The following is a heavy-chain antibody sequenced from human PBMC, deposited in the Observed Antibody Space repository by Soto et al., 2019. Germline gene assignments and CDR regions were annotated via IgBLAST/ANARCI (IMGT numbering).Heavy chain of an antibody. CDR1: GFTFSSYA. D-gene: IGHD6-19*01. CDR2: ISSTSSYT. CDR3: ARHLELAGNY. Sequence: PGGSLRLSCAASGFTFSSYAMNWVRQTQEKGLEWVSSISSTSSYTHYSDSVKGRFTISRDNANNSLFLQMNSLRAEDTATYYCARHLELAGNYWGQGVLVAVYS. V-gene: IGHV3-21*01. J-gene: IGHJ4*02.